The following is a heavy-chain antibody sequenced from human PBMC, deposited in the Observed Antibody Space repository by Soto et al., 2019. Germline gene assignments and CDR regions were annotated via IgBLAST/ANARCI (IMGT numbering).Heavy chain of an antibody. J-gene: IGHJ3*02. CDR3: ARVTVLLWFGELSPDAFDI. CDR1: GGSISTYY. Sequence: SETLSLTSAVSGGSISTYYWSWIRQHPGKGLEWIGYIYYSGSTSSNPSLKSRVNISVDTSKNQFSLKLSSVTAADTAVYYCARVTVLLWFGELSPDAFDIWGQGTMVTVSS. CDR2: IYYSGST. D-gene: IGHD3-10*01. V-gene: IGHV4-59*06.